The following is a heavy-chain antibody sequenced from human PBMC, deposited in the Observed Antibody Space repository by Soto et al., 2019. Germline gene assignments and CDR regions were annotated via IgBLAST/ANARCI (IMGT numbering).Heavy chain of an antibody. CDR2: IKQDGSEK. J-gene: IGHJ4*02. CDR1: GFTFSSYW. CDR3: ARDGPLLKWEPSSDFDY. V-gene: IGHV3-7*05. D-gene: IGHD1-26*01. Sequence: GGSLRLSCAASGFTFSSYWMSWVRQAPGKGLEWVANIKQDGSEKYYVDSVKGRFTISRDNAKNSLYLQMNSLRAEDTAVYYCARDGPLLKWEPSSDFDYWGQGTLVTVSS.